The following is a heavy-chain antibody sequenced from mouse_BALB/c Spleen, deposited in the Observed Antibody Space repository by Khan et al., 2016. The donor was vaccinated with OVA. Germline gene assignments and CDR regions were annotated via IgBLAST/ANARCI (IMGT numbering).Heavy chain of an antibody. J-gene: IGHJ2*01. CDR3: ARTARIKY. CDR1: GYSITSGYG. D-gene: IGHD1-2*01. V-gene: IGHV3-2*02. Sequence: VKLVESGPGLVKPSQSLSLTCTVTGYSITSGYGWNWIRQFPGNKLEWMGYISYSGSTNYNPSLKSRISITRDTSKNQFFLQLNSVTTEDTATYYCARTARIKYWGQGTTLTVSS. CDR2: ISYSGST.